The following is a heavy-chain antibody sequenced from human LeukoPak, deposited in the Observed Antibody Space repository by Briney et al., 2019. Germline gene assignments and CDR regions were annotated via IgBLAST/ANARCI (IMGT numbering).Heavy chain of an antibody. CDR3: ARVLTNSYGMDV. J-gene: IGHJ6*02. V-gene: IGHV3-21*01. Sequence: GGSLRLSCAASGFTFSSYSMNWVRQAPGKGLEWVSSISSSSSYIYYADSGKGRFTISRDNAKNSLYLQMNSLRAEDTAVYYCARVLTNSYGMDVWGQGTTVTVSS. CDR2: ISSSSSYI. CDR1: GFTFSSYS. D-gene: IGHD4-11*01.